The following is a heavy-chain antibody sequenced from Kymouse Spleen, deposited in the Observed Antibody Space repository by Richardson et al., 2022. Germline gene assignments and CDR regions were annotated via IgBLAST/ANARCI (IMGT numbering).Heavy chain of an antibody. Sequence: QVQLVESGGGVVQPGRSLRLSCAASGFTFSSYGMHWVRQAPGKGLEWVAVIWYDGSNKYYADSVKGRFTISRDNSKNTLYLQMNSLRAEDTAVYYCARDQSSSSYYFDYWGQGTLVTVSS. V-gene: IGHV3-33*01. CDR2: IWYDGSNK. D-gene: IGHD6-6*01. CDR1: GFTFSSYG. CDR3: ARDQSSSSYYFDY. J-gene: IGHJ4*02.